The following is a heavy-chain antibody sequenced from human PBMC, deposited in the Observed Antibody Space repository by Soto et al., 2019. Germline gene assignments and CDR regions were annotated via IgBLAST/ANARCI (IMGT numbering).Heavy chain of an antibody. V-gene: IGHV3-13*01. D-gene: IGHD5-18*01. CDR1: GFTFSSYD. CDR2: IGTAGDT. J-gene: IGHJ4*02. CDR3: ARGPYAAGYSYAGPIDY. Sequence: PGGSLRLSCAASGFTFSSYDMHWVRQATGKGLEWVSAIGTAGDTYYPGSVKGRFTISRENAKNSLYLQMNSLRAEDTAVYYCARGPYAAGYSYAGPIDYWGQGTLVTVS.